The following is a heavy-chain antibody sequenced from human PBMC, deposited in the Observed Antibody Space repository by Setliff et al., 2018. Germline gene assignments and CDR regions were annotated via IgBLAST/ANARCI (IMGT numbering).Heavy chain of an antibody. J-gene: IGHJ4*02. Sequence: GGSLRLSCAASDFTFTNAWMNWVRQAPGKGLEWVGRIKPKSDGGTTNYAALVKGRFTISRDDSKDTLYLQLNSLNTEDTAVYYCAADTFDSNAQAFDYWGQGTLVTVSS. CDR3: AADTFDSNAQAFDY. CDR2: IKPKSDGGTT. CDR1: DFTFTNAW. V-gene: IGHV3-15*07. D-gene: IGHD3-22*01.